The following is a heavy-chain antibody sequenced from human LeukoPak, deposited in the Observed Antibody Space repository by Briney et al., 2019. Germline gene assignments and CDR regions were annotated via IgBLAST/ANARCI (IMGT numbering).Heavy chain of an antibody. D-gene: IGHD3-22*01. CDR2: ISGSGAGT. Sequence: GGSLRLSCAASGFTFSSYAMSWVRQAPGKGLEWVSGISGSGAGTYHADSVKGRFTISRDNSKNTLYLQMDSLRAEDTAVYYCAKTASGYHHLYYFDFWGQGTLVTVSS. CDR3: AKTASGYHHLYYFDF. V-gene: IGHV3-23*01. CDR1: GFTFSSYA. J-gene: IGHJ4*02.